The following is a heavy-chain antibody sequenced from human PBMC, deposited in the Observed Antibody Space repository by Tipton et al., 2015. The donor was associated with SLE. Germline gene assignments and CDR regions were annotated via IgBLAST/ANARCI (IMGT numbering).Heavy chain of an antibody. CDR2: ISGSGGST. V-gene: IGHV3-23*01. CDR1: GFTFSSYW. J-gene: IGHJ2*01. D-gene: IGHD7-27*01. Sequence: SLRLSCAASGFTFSSYWMSWVRQAPGKGLEWVSAISGSGGSTYYADSVKGRFTISRDNSKNTLYLQMNSLRAEDTAVYYCAKESLGLTGGWYFDLWGRGTLVTVSS. CDR3: AKESLGLTGGWYFDL.